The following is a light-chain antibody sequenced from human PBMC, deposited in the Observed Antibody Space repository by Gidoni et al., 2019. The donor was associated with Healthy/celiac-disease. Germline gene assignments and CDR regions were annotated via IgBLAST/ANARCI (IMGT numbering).Light chain of an antibody. V-gene: IGLV4-60*03. CDR3: WMWDGITHV. CDR2: VEGSGDY. CDR1: SGNRGSI. Sequence: QPVRTHSSSASASLGCSVELTCTLNSGNRGSIITWHQQQPGKAPRYLMKVEGSGDYNKGGGVPDLFSGSSSGADRSLTISNLQSEDEADYYCWMWDGITHVFGSGTKATVL. J-gene: IGLJ1*01.